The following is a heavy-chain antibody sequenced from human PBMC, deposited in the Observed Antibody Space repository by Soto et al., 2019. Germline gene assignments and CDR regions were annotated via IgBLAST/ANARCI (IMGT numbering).Heavy chain of an antibody. V-gene: IGHV3-23*01. Sequence: EVRLLESGGGLVQPGGSLRLSCAASGFTFSTFAMTWVRQAPGKGLEWVSLVTGSGSLTYYADSVKGRFTISRDNSKSTLDLQMNSLRAEDTAVYYCAKGDGFTRGYVPRWGQGTLVTVSS. J-gene: IGHJ4*02. CDR2: VTGSGSLT. D-gene: IGHD3-16*01. CDR3: AKGDGFTRGYVPR. CDR1: GFTFSTFA.